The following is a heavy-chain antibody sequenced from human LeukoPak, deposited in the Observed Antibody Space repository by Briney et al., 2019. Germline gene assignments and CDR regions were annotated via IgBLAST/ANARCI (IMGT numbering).Heavy chain of an antibody. J-gene: IGHJ4*02. V-gene: IGHV4-39*02. D-gene: IGHD3-22*01. CDR2: IYYSGST. CDR3: ARDSYYYDSSGLVDY. Sequence: PSETLSLTCTVSGGSISSSSYYWGWIRQPPGKGLEWIGSIYYSGSTYYNPSLKSRVTISVDTSKNQFSLKLSSVTAADTAVYYCARDSYYYDSSGLVDYWGQGTLVTVSS. CDR1: GGSISSSSYY.